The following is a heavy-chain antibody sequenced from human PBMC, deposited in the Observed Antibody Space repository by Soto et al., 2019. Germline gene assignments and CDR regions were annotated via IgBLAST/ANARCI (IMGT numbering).Heavy chain of an antibody. V-gene: IGHV4-31*03. CDR2: IYYSGST. CDR3: ARASSWNYYGMDV. Sequence: SETLSLTCTVSGGSISSGGYYWSWIRQHPGKGLEWIGYIYYSGSTYYNPPLKSRVTISVDTSKNQFSLKLSSVTAADTAVYYCARASSWNYYGMDVWGQGTTVTVSS. CDR1: GGSISSGGYY. J-gene: IGHJ6*02. D-gene: IGHD6-13*01.